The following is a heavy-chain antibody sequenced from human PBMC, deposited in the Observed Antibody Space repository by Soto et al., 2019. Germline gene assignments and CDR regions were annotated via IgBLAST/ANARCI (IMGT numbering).Heavy chain of an antibody. Sequence: QLQLQESGPGLVKPSETLSLTCTVSGGSISSSSYYWGWIRQPPGKGLEWIGSIYYSGSTYYNPSLKSRVTISVDTSKNQFSLTLSSVTAADTAVYYCATMTTVTEDGNWFDPWGQGTLVTVSS. CDR2: IYYSGST. V-gene: IGHV4-39*01. CDR1: GGSISSSSYY. CDR3: ATMTTVTEDGNWFDP. J-gene: IGHJ5*02. D-gene: IGHD4-17*01.